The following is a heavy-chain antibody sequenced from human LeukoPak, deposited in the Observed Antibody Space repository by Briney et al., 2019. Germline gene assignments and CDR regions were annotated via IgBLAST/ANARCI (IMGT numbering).Heavy chain of an antibody. Sequence: SDTLSLTCTVSGGSISSGDYYWSWIRQPPGKGLEWIGYIYYSGSTYYNPSLKSRVTISVDTSKNQFSLKLSSVTAADTAVYYCAREGSSGSYWTFDYWGQGTLVTVSS. V-gene: IGHV4-30-4*02. J-gene: IGHJ4*02. D-gene: IGHD1-26*01. CDR1: GGSISSGDYY. CDR2: IYYSGST. CDR3: AREGSSGSYWTFDY.